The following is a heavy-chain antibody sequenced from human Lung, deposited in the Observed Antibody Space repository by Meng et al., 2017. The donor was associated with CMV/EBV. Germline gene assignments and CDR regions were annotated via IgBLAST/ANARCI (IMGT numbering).Heavy chain of an antibody. D-gene: IGHD2/OR15-2a*01. CDR3: ARGGNFDP. J-gene: IGHJ5*02. CDR1: GYTFSTYT. CDR2: ISTNTGTP. Sequence: QVQLVQSGSELKKPRASVKVFCKASGYTFSTYTINWVRQAHGRGLEWMGWISTNTGTPTYTQGFTGRFVFSLDTSVSTAYLQISSLKAEDTAVYYCARGGNFDPWGQGTLVTVSS. V-gene: IGHV7-4-1*02.